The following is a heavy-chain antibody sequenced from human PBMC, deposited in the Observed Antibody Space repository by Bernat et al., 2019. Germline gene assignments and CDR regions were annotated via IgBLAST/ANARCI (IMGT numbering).Heavy chain of an antibody. V-gene: IGHV3-23*04. D-gene: IGHD3-3*01. CDR3: ARGAGMEVHNWYFDL. Sequence: EVQLVESGGDLVQPGGSLSLSCAASGYAFSCCAVTWVRQAPGKGLEWVSTISNGGGTTYYADSVKCRFTISRDNSKNTLFLQMNSLRADDTAIYYCARGAGMEVHNWYFDLWGRGTLVTVSS. CDR2: ISNGGGTT. CDR1: GYAFSCCA. J-gene: IGHJ2*01.